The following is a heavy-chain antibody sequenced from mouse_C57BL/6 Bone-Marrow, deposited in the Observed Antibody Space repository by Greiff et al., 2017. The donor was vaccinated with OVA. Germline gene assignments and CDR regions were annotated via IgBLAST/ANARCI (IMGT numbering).Heavy chain of an antibody. CDR3: TRRGTDWYFDV. Sequence: EVMLVESGEGLVKPGGSLKLSCAASGFTFSSYAMSWVRQTPEKRLEWVAYISSGGDYIYYADTVKGRFTISRDNARNTLYLQMSSLKSEDTAMEYCTRRGTDWYFDVWGTGTTVTVSS. D-gene: IGHD2-14*01. J-gene: IGHJ1*03. V-gene: IGHV5-9-1*02. CDR1: GFTFSSYA. CDR2: ISSGGDYI.